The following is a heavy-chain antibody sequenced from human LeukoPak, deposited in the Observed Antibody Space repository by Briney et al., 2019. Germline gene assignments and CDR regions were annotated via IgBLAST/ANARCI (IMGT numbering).Heavy chain of an antibody. CDR1: GFTFSNYA. CDR2: VSGRGTST. J-gene: IGHJ4*02. V-gene: IGHV3-23*01. Sequence: PGGSLRLSCAASGFTFSNYAMSWVRQAPGKGLEWVSAVSGRGTSTYYTDSVKGRFTISRDNSKNTLYLQMTSLSAEDTAIYYCAKWGDYDVLTGYYDSDYWGQGTLVTVSS. CDR3: AKWGDYDVLTGYYDSDY. D-gene: IGHD3-9*01.